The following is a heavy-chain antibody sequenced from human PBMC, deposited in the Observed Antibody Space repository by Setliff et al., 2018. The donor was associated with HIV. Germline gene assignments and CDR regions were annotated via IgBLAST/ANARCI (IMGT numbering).Heavy chain of an antibody. V-gene: IGHV1-69*13. D-gene: IGHD3-22*01. Sequence: SVKVSCKASGGNFNSYAISWVRQAPGQGLEWMGGIIPIFGTTNYAQKFQDRVTITADESKDTVEMELSSLTSEDTAVYYCARDDHYYDMGSILSDWFFDLWDRGTLVTVSS. CDR3: ARDDHYYDMGSILSDWFFDL. CDR2: IIPIFGTT. J-gene: IGHJ2*01. CDR1: GGNFNSYA.